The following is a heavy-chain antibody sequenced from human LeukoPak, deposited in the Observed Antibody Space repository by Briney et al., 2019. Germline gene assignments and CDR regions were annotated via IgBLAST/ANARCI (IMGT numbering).Heavy chain of an antibody. CDR1: GFTFSSYS. D-gene: IGHD2-15*01. V-gene: IGHV3-21*01. CDR3: AREDCSGGSCYSSEAFDI. J-gene: IGHJ3*02. Sequence: PGGSLRLSCAASGFTFSSYSMNWVRQAPGKGLEWVSSISSSSSYIYCADSVKGRFTISRDNAKNSLYLQMNSLRAEDTAVYYCAREDCSGGSCYSSEAFDIWGQGTMVTVSS. CDR2: ISSSSSYI.